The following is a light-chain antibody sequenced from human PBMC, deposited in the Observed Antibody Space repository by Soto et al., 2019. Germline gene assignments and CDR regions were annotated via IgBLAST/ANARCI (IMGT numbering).Light chain of an antibody. CDR3: QQYDSFAGT. V-gene: IGKV1-5*01. CDR1: QSIINW. J-gene: IGKJ1*01. CDR2: GAS. Sequence: DVQLTQSPSTLSASGGGRVTITCRASQSIINWLAWYQQKPGKAPKLLIYGASSLESGVPSRFSGSGSGTELILTIPNLQPDDCEPYYCQQYDSFAGTFGQGTKVDIK.